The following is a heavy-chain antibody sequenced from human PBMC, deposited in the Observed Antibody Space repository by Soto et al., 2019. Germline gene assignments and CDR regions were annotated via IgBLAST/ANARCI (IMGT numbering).Heavy chain of an antibody. J-gene: IGHJ6*02. Sequence: GESLKISCKGSGYSFTSYWIGWVRQMPGKGLEWMGIIYPGDSDTRYSPSFQGQVTISADKSISTAYLQWSSLKASDTAMYYCARHQYSSSSGLNYYSYGMDVWCQGTTVTVSS. D-gene: IGHD6-6*01. V-gene: IGHV5-51*01. CDR2: IYPGDSDT. CDR3: ARHQYSSSSGLNYYSYGMDV. CDR1: GYSFTSYW.